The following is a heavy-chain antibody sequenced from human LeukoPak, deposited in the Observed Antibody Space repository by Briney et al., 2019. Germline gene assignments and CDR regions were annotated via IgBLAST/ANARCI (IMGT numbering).Heavy chain of an antibody. D-gene: IGHD7-27*01. CDR1: GFTFSSYS. Sequence: PGGSLRLSCAASGFTFSSYSMSWVRQAPGKGLEWVSAISGSGGSTYYADSVKGRFTISRDNSKNTLYLQMNSLRAEDTAVYYCAKVRNWGNYFDYWGQGTLVTVSS. CDR3: AKVRNWGNYFDY. V-gene: IGHV3-23*01. J-gene: IGHJ4*02. CDR2: ISGSGGST.